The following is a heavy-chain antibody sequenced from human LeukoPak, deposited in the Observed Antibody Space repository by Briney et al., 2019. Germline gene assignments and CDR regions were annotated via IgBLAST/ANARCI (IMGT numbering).Heavy chain of an antibody. CDR2: ISSDGRNT. V-gene: IGHV3-74*01. D-gene: IGHD5/OR15-5a*01. J-gene: IGHJ6*03. Sequence: GGSLRLSCAASGFTFRTYWMHWVRQAPGKGLVWVSRISSDGRNTIYPDAVKGRFTISRDYTNNILYLQMNSLRGDDTAVYYCARERDLRGAYCMDVWGKGTTVTVSS. CDR3: ARERDLRGAYCMDV. CDR1: GFTFRTYW.